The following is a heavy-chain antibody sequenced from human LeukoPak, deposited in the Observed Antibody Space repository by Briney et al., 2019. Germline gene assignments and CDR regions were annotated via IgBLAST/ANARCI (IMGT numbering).Heavy chain of an antibody. CDR2: INAGNSNT. D-gene: IGHD2-2*01. Sequence: ASVKVSCKASGYTFTSYAMHWVRQAPGQRLEWMGWINAGNSNTKYSQKFQGRVTITRDTSASTAYMELSSLRSEDTAVYYCATDYCSSTSCLSWGQGTMVTVSS. V-gene: IGHV1-3*01. CDR1: GYTFTSYA. CDR3: ATDYCSSTSCLS. J-gene: IGHJ3*01.